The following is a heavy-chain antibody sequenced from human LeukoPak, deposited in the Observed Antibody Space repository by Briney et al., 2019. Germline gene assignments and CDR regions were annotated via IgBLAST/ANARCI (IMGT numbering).Heavy chain of an antibody. CDR3: ATVITPGYFDY. V-gene: IGHV4-39*01. J-gene: IGHJ4*02. CDR2: VYYSGNT. CDR1: GGSISSSSYY. D-gene: IGHD4-23*01. Sequence: PSEALSLTCTVSGGSISSSSYYWGWIRQPPGKGLEWIGSVYYSGNTYYNPSLKSRVTISVDTSKNQFSLKLSSVTAADTAMYYCATVITPGYFDYWGQGTLVTVSS.